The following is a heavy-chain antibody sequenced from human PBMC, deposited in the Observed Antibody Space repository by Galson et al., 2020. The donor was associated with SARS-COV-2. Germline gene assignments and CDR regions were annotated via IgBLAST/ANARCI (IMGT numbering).Heavy chain of an antibody. D-gene: IGHD1-26*01. V-gene: IGHV5-51*01. CDR2: IYPDDSAT. J-gene: IGHJ6*02. Sequence: GESPKSSCKASGYSFGTFYSAWVRKMPGKGLEWWRSIYPDDSATYYSPSFEDQVTIAAAKSVRIAYQQWNSLKTSDSAMYYCARGYSRSGDDYYAGMDVWGQGTTVTVSS. CDR3: ARGYSRSGDDYYAGMDV. CDR1: GYSFGTFY.